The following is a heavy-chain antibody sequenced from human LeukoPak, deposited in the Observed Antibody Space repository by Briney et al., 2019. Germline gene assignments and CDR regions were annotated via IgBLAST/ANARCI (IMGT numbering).Heavy chain of an antibody. CDR3: ARDQT. J-gene: IGHJ4*02. V-gene: IGHV3-7*01. Sequence: PGGSLRLSCAASGFTFSSYSMNWVRQAPAKGPEWVANINQDGSVRSYADSVRGRFAISRDNARNTLSLQMNNLRVDDMAVYYCARDQTWGQGTLVSVSS. CDR2: INQDGSVR. CDR1: GFTFSSYS.